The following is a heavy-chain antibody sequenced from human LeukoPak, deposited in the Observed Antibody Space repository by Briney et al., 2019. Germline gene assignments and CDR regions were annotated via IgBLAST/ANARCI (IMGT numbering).Heavy chain of an antibody. CDR1: GFTFSSYA. D-gene: IGHD3-22*01. CDR2: ISGSGGRT. J-gene: IGHJ4*02. V-gene: IGHV3-23*01. Sequence: PGGSLRLTCAASGFTFSSYAMSWVRQAPGKGLEWVSAISGSGGRTYYADSVKGRFTISRDNSKNTLYLQMNSLRAEDTAVYYCAKNTYYYDSSGYYYVFYFDYWGQGTLVTVSS. CDR3: AKNTYYYDSSGYYYVFYFDY.